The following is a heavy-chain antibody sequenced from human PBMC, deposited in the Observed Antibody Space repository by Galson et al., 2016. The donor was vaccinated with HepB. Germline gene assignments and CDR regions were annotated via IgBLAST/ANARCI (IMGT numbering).Heavy chain of an antibody. CDR1: GFTFSNYG. J-gene: IGHJ4*02. V-gene: IGHV3-30*03. CDR2: ISYGGSTT. D-gene: IGHD2-21*02. Sequence: SLRLSCAASGFTFSNYGMQWVRQAPGKGLEWVAVISYGGSTTYYADSVKGRFTISRDNAKRSIYLQMNSLRVADTAVYYCARTYCGGDCITYDFWGQGALVIVSS. CDR3: ARTYCGGDCITYDF.